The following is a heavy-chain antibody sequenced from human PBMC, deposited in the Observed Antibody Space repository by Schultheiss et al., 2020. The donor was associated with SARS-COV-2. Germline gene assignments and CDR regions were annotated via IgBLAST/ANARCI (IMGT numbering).Heavy chain of an antibody. CDR1: GGSISSSSYY. CDR3: ARLTLVGDYAY. J-gene: IGHJ4*02. D-gene: IGHD4-17*01. V-gene: IGHV4-39*01. CDR2: IYYSGST. Sequence: SETLSLTCTVSGGSISSSSYYWGWIRQPPGKGLEWIGSIYYSGSTYYNPSLKSRVTISVDTSKNQFSLKLSSVTAADTAVYYCARLTLVGDYAYWCQGTLVTVSS.